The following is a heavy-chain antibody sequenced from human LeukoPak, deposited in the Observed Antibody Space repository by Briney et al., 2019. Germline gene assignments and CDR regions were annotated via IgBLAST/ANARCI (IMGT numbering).Heavy chain of an antibody. CDR2: IRSSSSTI. CDR3: ARDGEGTSLSYFDY. Sequence: GGSLRLSCAASGFTFSSYSMNWVRQAPGKGLEWVSYIRSSSSTIYYADSVKGRFTISRDNAKNSLYLQMHSLRAEDTAVYYCARDGEGTSLSYFDYWGQGTLVTVSS. CDR1: GFTFSSYS. D-gene: IGHD3-10*01. J-gene: IGHJ4*02. V-gene: IGHV3-48*04.